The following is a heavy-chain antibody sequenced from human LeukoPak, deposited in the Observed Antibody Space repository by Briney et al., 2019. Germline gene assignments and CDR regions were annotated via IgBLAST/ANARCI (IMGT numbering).Heavy chain of an antibody. V-gene: IGHV3-74*01. CDR1: GFTFSNYW. Sequence: GGSLRLSCTASGFTFSNYWMHWVRQAPGKGLVWVSHIKTDGSITNYADSVKGRFTNSRDNAKNTLYLQMDSLRAEDTAVYFFARDYYGSENDAFDIWGQGTIVTVSS. CDR3: ARDYYGSENDAFDI. D-gene: IGHD3-10*01. J-gene: IGHJ3*02. CDR2: IKTDGSIT.